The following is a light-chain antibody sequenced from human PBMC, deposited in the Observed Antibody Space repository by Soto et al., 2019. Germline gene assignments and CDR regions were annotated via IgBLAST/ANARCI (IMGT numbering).Light chain of an antibody. Sequence: EVVLTQSPANLSLSPGETATISCRASQSVSYYLAWYQQKPGQAPRLLIYDISKRATGIPARFSGSGSGTDFTLTISSLEPEDAALYYCQQRSNWPALTFGGGNKVEI. CDR3: QQRSNWPALT. CDR1: QSVSYY. J-gene: IGKJ4*01. CDR2: DIS. V-gene: IGKV3-11*01.